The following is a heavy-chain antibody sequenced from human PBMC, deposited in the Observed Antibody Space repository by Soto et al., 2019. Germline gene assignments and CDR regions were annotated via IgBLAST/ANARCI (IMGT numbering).Heavy chain of an antibody. Sequence: QLQLQESGPGLVKPSETLSLTCTVSGGSISSSSYYWGWIRQPPGKGLEGIGSSYYSGSTYYNPSLKSRVTISVDTSNNRFSLLLSSVTAADTAVYYWARHRVWYGDDVKNYDYGMDVWGQGTTVTVSS. D-gene: IGHD4-17*01. CDR2: SYYSGST. CDR3: ARHRVWYGDDVKNYDYGMDV. V-gene: IGHV4-39*01. CDR1: GGSISSSSYY. J-gene: IGHJ6*02.